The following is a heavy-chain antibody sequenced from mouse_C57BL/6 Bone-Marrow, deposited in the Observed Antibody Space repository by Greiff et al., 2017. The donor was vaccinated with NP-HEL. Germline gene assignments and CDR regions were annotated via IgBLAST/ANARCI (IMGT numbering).Heavy chain of an antibody. V-gene: IGHV1-15*01. CDR3: TPYSNYRVAWFAY. CDR2: IFPETGCP. D-gene: IGHD2-12*01. J-gene: IGHJ3*01. Sequence: VQLQQSGAALVRPGASVTLSCKASGYTFTVYELHWVMPTPVHGLSLIVSIFPETGCPAYNQKFKGKAILTADKSSSTAYMELRSLTSDDSAVFYSTPYSNYRVAWFAYWGKGTLVTVSA. CDR1: GYTFTVYE.